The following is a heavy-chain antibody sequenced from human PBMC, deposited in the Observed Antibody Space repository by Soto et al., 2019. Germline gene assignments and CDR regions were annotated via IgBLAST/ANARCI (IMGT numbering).Heavy chain of an antibody. J-gene: IGHJ3*02. CDR2: ISAYNGNT. Sequence: ASVKVSCKASGYTFTSYGISWVRQAPGQGLEWMGWISAYNGNTNYAQKLQGRVTMITDTSTGTAYMELRSLRSDDTAVYYCARDHPYFLHLGELSSNPNDAFDIWGQGTMVTVSS. D-gene: IGHD3-16*02. CDR1: GYTFTSYG. V-gene: IGHV1-18*01. CDR3: ARDHPYFLHLGELSSNPNDAFDI.